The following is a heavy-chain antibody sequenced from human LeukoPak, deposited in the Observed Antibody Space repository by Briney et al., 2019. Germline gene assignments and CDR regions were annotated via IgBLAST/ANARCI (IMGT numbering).Heavy chain of an antibody. CDR3: AKCFQGYSGYDTVGYYYGMDV. CDR2: ISGSGTST. J-gene: IGHJ6*02. CDR1: GFTFSSYA. V-gene: IGHV3-23*01. D-gene: IGHD5-12*01. Sequence: GGSLRLSCAASGFTFSSYAMSWVRQAPGKGLEWVSAISGSGTSTYYADSVKGRYSISRDNSKNTLYLQMNRLRAEGTAVYFCAKCFQGYSGYDTVGYYYGMDVWGQGTTVTVSS.